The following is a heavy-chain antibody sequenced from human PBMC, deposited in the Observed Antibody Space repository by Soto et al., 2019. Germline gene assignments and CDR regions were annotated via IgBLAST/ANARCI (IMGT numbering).Heavy chain of an antibody. Sequence: QVRLVQSGPEVKKPGATVKVSCKASGYTFTTFGISWVRQAPGKGLGWVGRISANNGNTKYSQKFQGRVSLTTETSASTASMELRSLRSDDTAVYYCARSAPFAIYALTPVEFWGQGTLVTVSS. J-gene: IGHJ4*02. CDR1: GYTFTTFG. CDR2: ISANNGNT. V-gene: IGHV1-18*01. CDR3: ARSAPFAIYALTPVEF. D-gene: IGHD2-21*01.